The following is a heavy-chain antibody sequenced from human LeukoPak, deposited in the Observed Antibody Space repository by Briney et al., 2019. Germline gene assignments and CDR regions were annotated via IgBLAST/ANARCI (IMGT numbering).Heavy chain of an antibody. V-gene: IGHV1-69*13. CDR1: GGTFSSYA. CDR2: IIPIFGTA. CDR3: AICFNWNDPTFDY. J-gene: IGHJ4*02. Sequence: SVKVSCKASGGTFSSYAISWVRQAPGQGLEWMGGIIPIFGTANYAQKFQGRVTITADESTSTAYMELSSLRSEDAAVYYCAICFNWNDPTFDYWGQGTLVTVSS. D-gene: IGHD1-1*01.